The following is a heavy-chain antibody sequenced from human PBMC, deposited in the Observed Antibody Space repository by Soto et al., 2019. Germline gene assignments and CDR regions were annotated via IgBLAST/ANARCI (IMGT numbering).Heavy chain of an antibody. Sequence: EEQLVESGGGLVEPGGSLRLSCAASGFIFSNTWINWVRQAPGKGLEWVGRIKTKIEGGTTNYAAPVKGRFTVSGDDSKNTVYLHMNSLRTEDTAVYYCTADIPNISANYGMEVWDQGTTVTVSS. CDR2: IKTKIEGGTT. V-gene: IGHV3-15*07. CDR3: TADIPNISANYGMEV. D-gene: IGHD6-25*01. J-gene: IGHJ6*02. CDR1: GFIFSNTW.